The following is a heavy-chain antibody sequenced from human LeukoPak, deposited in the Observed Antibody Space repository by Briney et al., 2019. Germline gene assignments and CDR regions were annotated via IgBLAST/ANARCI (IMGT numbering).Heavy chain of an antibody. D-gene: IGHD2-2*01. V-gene: IGHV3-48*01. CDR1: GFSLSSYT. CDR2: ISGSGSTV. CDR3: ARDHQYAFDV. Sequence: PGGSLRLSCNVSGFSLSSYTMNWARQAPGKGLEWVSYISGSGSTVYYADSVRGRFTMSRDNAKNSLYLQMNSLRAEDTALYYCARDHQYAFDVWGQGTLVTVSS. J-gene: IGHJ3*01.